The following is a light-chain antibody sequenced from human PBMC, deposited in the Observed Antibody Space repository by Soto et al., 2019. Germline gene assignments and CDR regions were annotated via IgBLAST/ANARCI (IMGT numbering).Light chain of an antibody. CDR2: EVT. J-gene: IGLJ1*01. CDR3: SSFTSRFTFV. CDR1: RSDVGAYNY. V-gene: IGLV2-14*01. Sequence: QSVLTQPAPVSGSPGQSIAISCTGTRSDVGAYNYVSWYQQHPGKAPKLMISEVTNRPSGVSDRFSGSKSGNTASLTISGLQAEDEADYYCSSFTSRFTFVFGTGTKLTAL.